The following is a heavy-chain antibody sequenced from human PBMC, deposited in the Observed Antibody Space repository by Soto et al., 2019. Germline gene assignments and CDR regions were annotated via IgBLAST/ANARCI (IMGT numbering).Heavy chain of an antibody. J-gene: IGHJ4*02. Sequence: LRLSCTASGFTFNNKWMHWVRQAPGKGLVWLSRIDGAAATTNYADSVKGRFTISRDNAKNSLYLQMNSLRAEDTAVYYCARVYYDSSGPGFGFDYWGQGTLVTVSS. V-gene: IGHV3-74*01. CDR2: IDGAAATT. D-gene: IGHD3-22*01. CDR1: GFTFNNKW. CDR3: ARVYYDSSGPGFGFDY.